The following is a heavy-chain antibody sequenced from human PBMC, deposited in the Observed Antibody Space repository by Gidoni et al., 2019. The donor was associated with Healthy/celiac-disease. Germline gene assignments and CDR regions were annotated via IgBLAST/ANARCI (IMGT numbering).Heavy chain of an antibody. D-gene: IGHD7-27*01. CDR3: AREDTNNWGPTGGMDV. J-gene: IGHJ6*02. V-gene: IGHV3-21*01. CDR2: ISSSSSYI. CDR1: GFTFRSYS. Sequence: EVQLVESGGGLVKPGGSLRLSCAASGFTFRSYSMNWVRQAPGKGLEWVSSISSSSSYIYYADSVKGRFTISRDNAKNSLYLQMNSLRAEDTAVYYCAREDTNNWGPTGGMDVWGQGTTVTVSS.